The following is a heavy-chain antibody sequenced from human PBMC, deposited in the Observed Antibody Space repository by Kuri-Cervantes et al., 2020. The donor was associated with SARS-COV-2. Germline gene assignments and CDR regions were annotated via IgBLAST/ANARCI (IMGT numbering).Heavy chain of an antibody. CDR3: ARGGSSGWYLGDAFDI. CDR2: IYHSGST. D-gene: IGHD6-19*01. Sequence: LRLSCAVSGYSISSGYYWGWIRQPPGKGLEWIGSIYHSGSTYYNPSLKSRVTITVDTSKNQFSLKLSSVTAADTAVYYCARGGSSGWYLGDAFDIWGQGTMVTVSS. V-gene: IGHV4-38-2*01. J-gene: IGHJ3*02. CDR1: GYSISSGYY.